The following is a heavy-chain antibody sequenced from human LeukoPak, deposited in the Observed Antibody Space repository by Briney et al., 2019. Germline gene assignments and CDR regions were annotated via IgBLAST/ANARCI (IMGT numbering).Heavy chain of an antibody. CDR3: ARDPPDY. CDR1: GFTFSSYG. J-gene: IGHJ4*02. V-gene: IGHV3-48*01. Sequence: PGGSLRLSCAASGFTFSSYGMHWVRQAPGKGLEWVATMTRSSAIYYADSVKGRFTISRDNAKNSLYLQMNSLRAEDTGVYYCARDPPDYWGQGILVTVSS. CDR2: MTRSSAI.